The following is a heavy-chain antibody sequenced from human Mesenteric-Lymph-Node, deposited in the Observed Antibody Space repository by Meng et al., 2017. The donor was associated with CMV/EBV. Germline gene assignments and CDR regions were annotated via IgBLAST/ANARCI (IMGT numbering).Heavy chain of an antibody. CDR1: GFTFSSYD. D-gene: IGHD2-15*01. CDR3: ARGGIWGSPDAFDI. CDR2: IGTAGNT. J-gene: IGHJ3*02. Sequence: GESLKISCAACGFTFSSYDMHWVRQATGKGLEWVSAIGTAGNTYYPGSVKGRFTISREDAKNSLYLQMNSLRAADTAVYYCARGGIWGSPDAFDIWGQGTMVTVAS. V-gene: IGHV3-13*01.